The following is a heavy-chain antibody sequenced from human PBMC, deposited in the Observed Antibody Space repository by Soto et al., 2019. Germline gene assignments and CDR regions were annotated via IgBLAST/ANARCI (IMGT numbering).Heavy chain of an antibody. J-gene: IGHJ4*02. D-gene: IGHD3-16*01. CDR2: ISAYNGNT. V-gene: IGHV1-18*01. Sequence: QVQLVQSGAEVKKPGASVKVSCKASGYTFTSYGISWVRQAPGQGLEWMGWISAYNGNTNYAQKLQGRVSMTTEPSTSTDYMELRGLRSDVTAVYSCAREPQHDYVWGSANGYYFDYWGQGTLVTVSS. CDR1: GYTFTSYG. CDR3: AREPQHDYVWGSANGYYFDY.